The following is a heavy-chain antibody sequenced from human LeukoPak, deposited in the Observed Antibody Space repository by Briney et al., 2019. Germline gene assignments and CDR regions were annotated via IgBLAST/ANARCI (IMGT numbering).Heavy chain of an antibody. Sequence: NASQTLSLTCTVSGGSISSGSYYWSWIRQPAGKGLEWIGRIYTSGSTNYNPSLKSRVTISVDTSKNQFSLKLSPVTAADTTVYYCARGRVRWFDPWGQGTLVTVSS. CDR1: GGSISSGSYY. J-gene: IGHJ5*02. CDR2: IYTSGST. CDR3: ARGRVRWFDP. V-gene: IGHV4-61*02.